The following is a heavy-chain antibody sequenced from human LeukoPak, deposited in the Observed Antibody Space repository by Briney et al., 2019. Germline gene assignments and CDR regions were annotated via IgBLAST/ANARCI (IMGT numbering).Heavy chain of an antibody. J-gene: IGHJ6*04. CDR3: ATDTLRFRMDV. CDR2: ISSSGTYI. CDR1: GFTFSSYE. V-gene: IGHV3-48*03. Sequence: GGSLRLSCAASGFTFSSYEMNWVRQAPGKGLEWVSSISSSGTYIYYADSVKGRFTISRDNSKNSLFLQMNSLGVEDTAVYYCATDTLRFRMDVWGNGTTVTVSS. D-gene: IGHD3-3*01.